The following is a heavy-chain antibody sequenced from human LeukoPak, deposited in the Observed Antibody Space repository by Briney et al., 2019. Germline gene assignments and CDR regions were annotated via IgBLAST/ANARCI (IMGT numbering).Heavy chain of an antibody. V-gene: IGHV3-30-3*01. D-gene: IGHD5-24*01. J-gene: IGHJ4*02. CDR2: ISFDGINK. CDR1: EFTFSNYA. Sequence: HPGGSLRLSCAASEFTFSNYAMHWVRQAPGKGLEWVAVISFDGINKYYADSVKGRFTISRDNSKNTLYLQMNTLRAEDTAVYYCARGFSFRDGYNSGVDYWGRGTLVTVSS. CDR3: ARGFSFRDGYNSGVDY.